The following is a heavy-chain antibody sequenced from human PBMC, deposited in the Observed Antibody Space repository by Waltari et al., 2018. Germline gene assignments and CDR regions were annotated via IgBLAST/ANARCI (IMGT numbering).Heavy chain of an antibody. CDR3: ARDSSYDYGDLRPLDY. D-gene: IGHD4-17*01. J-gene: IGHJ4*02. CDR2: IWYDGSNK. Sequence: QVQLVESGGGVVQPGRSLRLSCAASGFTFSSYGMHWVRQAPGKGLEWVAVIWYDGSNKYYADSVKGRFTSSRDNSKNTLYLQMNSLRAEDTAVYYCARDSSYDYGDLRPLDYWGQGTLVTVSS. CDR1: GFTFSSYG. V-gene: IGHV3-33*01.